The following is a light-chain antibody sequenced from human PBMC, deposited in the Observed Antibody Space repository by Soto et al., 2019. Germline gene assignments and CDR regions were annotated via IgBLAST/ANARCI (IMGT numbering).Light chain of an antibody. J-gene: IGKJ3*01. CDR1: QGISNY. CDR2: AAS. V-gene: IGKV1-27*01. Sequence: DIPMTQSPSSLSASVGDRVTITCRASQGISNYLAWYRQKPAEVPKLLIYAASTLQSGVPSRLSGSGSGTDFTLTISRLQPEHVATYYCQKYNIAPLTFGPGTKVDIK. CDR3: QKYNIAPLT.